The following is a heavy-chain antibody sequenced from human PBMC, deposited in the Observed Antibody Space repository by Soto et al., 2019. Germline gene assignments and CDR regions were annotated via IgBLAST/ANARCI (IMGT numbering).Heavy chain of an antibody. D-gene: IGHD2-15*01. Sequence: SETLSLTCTVSGDSMDSFYWNWIRQPPGKGLEWIGNIYYTGSTNYNPSLKSRVSISIDMSKNQFSLQVSSVTAADTAIYYCARDATLRHWGHGTLVTVSS. CDR2: IYYTGST. CDR1: GDSMDSFY. J-gene: IGHJ4*01. V-gene: IGHV4-59*01. CDR3: ARDATLRH.